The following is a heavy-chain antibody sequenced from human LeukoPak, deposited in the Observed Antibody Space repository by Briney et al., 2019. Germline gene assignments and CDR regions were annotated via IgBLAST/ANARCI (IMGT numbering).Heavy chain of an antibody. CDR1: GFTFSSYG. V-gene: IGHV3-33*01. J-gene: IGHJ4*02. D-gene: IGHD6-19*01. CDR2: IGYDGTNE. Sequence: GRSLRLSCAASGFTFSSYGMHWVRQAPGKGLEWVALIGYDGTNEYYADSVKGRFTISRDNSKNTLYLQMKSLRAEDTAVYYCARSSSGWYYYWGQGIMVTVSS. CDR3: ARSSSGWYYY.